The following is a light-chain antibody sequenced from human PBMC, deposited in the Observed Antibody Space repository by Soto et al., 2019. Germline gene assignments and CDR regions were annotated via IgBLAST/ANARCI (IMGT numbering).Light chain of an antibody. J-gene: IGKJ1*01. CDR1: QSISRW. V-gene: IGKV1-5*01. CDR3: QQYNGHSTWM. CDR2: DAS. Sequence: DIQMTQSPSTLSASVGDRVTITCRASQSISRWLAWYQLKPGKAPKVLIWDASTLQRGVPSRFSGSGSGTESTLTISSLQPDHFATYYCQQYNGHSTWMFGQGTKVDIK.